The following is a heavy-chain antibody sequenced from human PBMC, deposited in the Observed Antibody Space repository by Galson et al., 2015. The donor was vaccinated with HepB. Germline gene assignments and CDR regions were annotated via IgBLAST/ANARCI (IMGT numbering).Heavy chain of an antibody. V-gene: IGHV1-2*02. J-gene: IGHJ4*02. D-gene: IGHD2-21*01. CDR2: INPNSGGT. CDR1: GYTFTGYY. CDR3: ARDISLAYCGGDCYSFGY. Sequence: SCKASGYTFTGYYMHWVRQAPGQGLEWMGWINPNSGGTNYAQKFQGRVTMTRDTSISTAYMELSRLRSDDTAVYYCARDISLAYCGGDCYSFGYWGQGTLVTVSS.